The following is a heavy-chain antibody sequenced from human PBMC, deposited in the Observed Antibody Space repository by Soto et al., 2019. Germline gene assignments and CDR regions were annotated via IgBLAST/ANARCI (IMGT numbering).Heavy chain of an antibody. V-gene: IGHV4-61*01. CDR2: IYYSGST. CDR3: AGVFDCSRYYWGYFDF. CDR1: GGSVSSGSYY. Sequence: QVQLQESGPGLVKPSETLSLTCTVSGGSVSSGSYYWSWIRQPPGEGLEWIGQIYYSGSTNYNPSLKGRVTVSVDTSKNQFSLKRSSVTAADTALYYCAGVFDCSRYYWGYFDFWGQGTLVTVSS. J-gene: IGHJ4*02. D-gene: IGHD3-22*01.